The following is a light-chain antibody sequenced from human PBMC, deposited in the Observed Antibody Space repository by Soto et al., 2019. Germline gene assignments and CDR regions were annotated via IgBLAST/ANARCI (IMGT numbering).Light chain of an antibody. CDR3: SSYTSSSTRV. Sequence: QSALTQPASVSGPPGQSITISCTGTSSDVGGYNYVSWYQQHPGKAPNLMIYDVSNRPSGVSNRFSGSKSGNTASLTISGLQAEDEADYYCSSYTSSSTRVFGTGTKLTVL. CDR1: SSDVGGYNY. CDR2: DVS. V-gene: IGLV2-14*01. J-gene: IGLJ1*01.